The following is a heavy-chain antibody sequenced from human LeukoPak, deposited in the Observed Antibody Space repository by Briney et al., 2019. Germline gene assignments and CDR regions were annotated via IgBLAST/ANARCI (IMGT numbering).Heavy chain of an antibody. D-gene: IGHD5-18*01. Sequence: SETLSLTCTVSGGSISSSSYYWGWIRQPPGKGLEWIGSIYYSGSTNYNPSLKSRVTISVDTSKNQFSLKLSSVTAADTAVYYCAGRNSLQLWFNYWGQGTLVTVSS. V-gene: IGHV4-39*07. CDR2: IYYSGST. CDR3: AGRNSLQLWFNY. J-gene: IGHJ4*02. CDR1: GGSISSSSYY.